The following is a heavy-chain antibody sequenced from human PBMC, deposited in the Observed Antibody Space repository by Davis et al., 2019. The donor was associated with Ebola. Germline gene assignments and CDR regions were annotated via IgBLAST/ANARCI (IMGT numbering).Heavy chain of an antibody. V-gene: IGHV1-8*01. D-gene: IGHD3-3*01. CDR3: ARGRRFLEWLLYRGGWFDP. J-gene: IGHJ5*02. CDR1: GYTFTSYD. Sequence: ASVKVSCKASGYTFTSYDINWVRQATGQGLEWMGWMNPNSGNTGYAQKFQGWVTMTRDTSISTAYMELSSLRSEDTAVYYCARGRRFLEWLLYRGGWFDPWGQGTLVTVSS. CDR2: MNPNSGNT.